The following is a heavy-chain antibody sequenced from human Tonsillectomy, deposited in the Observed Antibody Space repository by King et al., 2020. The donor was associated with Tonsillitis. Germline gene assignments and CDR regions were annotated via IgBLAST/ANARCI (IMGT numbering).Heavy chain of an antibody. CDR1: GFTFNNAW. CDR3: ATGLGDY. V-gene: IGHV3-15*07. CDR2: IKSKADGGTT. D-gene: IGHD3-16*01. Sequence: VQLVESGGGLVKPGGSLRLSCAASGFTFNNAWMNWVRQAPVKGLEWVGSIKSKADGGTTDNAAPVKGRFTISRDDSKNTLYLQMNSLKTEDTAVYYCATGLGDYWGQGTLVTVSS. J-gene: IGHJ4*02.